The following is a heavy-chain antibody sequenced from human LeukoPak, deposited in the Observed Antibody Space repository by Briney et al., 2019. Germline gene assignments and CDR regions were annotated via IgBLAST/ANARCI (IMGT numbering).Heavy chain of an antibody. CDR3: ARSWAGMYYPFYYFDY. CDR1: GDSFSGYY. Sequence: SETLSLTCAVYGDSFSGYYWSWIRQPRGKGLEWIAEINHRGTTHYNPSLKSRVNISADTSKNQFSLHLDSVTAADTAVYYCARSWAGMYYPFYYFDYWGQGTLVSVSS. V-gene: IGHV4-34*01. CDR2: INHRGTT. J-gene: IGHJ4*02. D-gene: IGHD1-26*01.